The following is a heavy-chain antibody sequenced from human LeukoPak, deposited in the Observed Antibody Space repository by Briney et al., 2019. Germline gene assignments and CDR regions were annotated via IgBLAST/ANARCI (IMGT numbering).Heavy chain of an antibody. D-gene: IGHD3-3*01. Sequence: GGSLRLSCAASGFTFSSYAMHWVRQAPGKGLEWVAVISYDGSNKYYADSVKGRFTISRDNSKNTLYLQMNSLRAEDTAVYYCASSLRFLWTRLDYWGQGTLVTVSS. CDR1: GFTFSSYA. CDR2: ISYDGSNK. V-gene: IGHV3-30-3*01. J-gene: IGHJ4*02. CDR3: ASSLRFLWTRLDY.